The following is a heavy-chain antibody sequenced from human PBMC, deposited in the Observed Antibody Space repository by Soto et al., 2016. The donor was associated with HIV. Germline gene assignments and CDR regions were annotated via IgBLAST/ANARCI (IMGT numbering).Heavy chain of an antibody. CDR1: GFTFSNAR. Sequence: EVQLVESGGGLVKPGGSLRVSCAASGFTFSNARMSWVRQAPGKGLEWVGRIKSKTDGGTTDYAAPVKGRFTISRDDSKTTLYLQMNSLKTEDTAVYYCTTLDTAMVTGGFDYWGQGTLVTVSS. J-gene: IGHJ4*02. CDR3: TTLDTAMVTGGFDY. D-gene: IGHD5-18*01. CDR2: IKSKTDGGTT. V-gene: IGHV3-15*01.